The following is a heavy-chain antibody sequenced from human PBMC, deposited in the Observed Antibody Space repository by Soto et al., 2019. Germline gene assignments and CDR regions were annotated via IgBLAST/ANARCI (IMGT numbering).Heavy chain of an antibody. J-gene: IGHJ4*02. CDR2: IWYDGSNK. Sequence: GGSLRLSCAASGFTFSSYVMHWVRQAPGKGLEWVAVIWYDGSNKYYADSVKGRFTISRDNSKNTLYLQMNSLRAEDTAVYYCARDPAHYYDSSGYPQAPFDYWGQGTLVTVSS. D-gene: IGHD3-22*01. CDR3: ARDPAHYYDSSGYPQAPFDY. CDR1: GFTFSSYV. V-gene: IGHV3-33*01.